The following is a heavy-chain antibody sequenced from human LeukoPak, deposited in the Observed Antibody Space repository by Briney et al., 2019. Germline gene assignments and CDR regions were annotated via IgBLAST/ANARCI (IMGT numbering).Heavy chain of an antibody. CDR2: ISNDGITN. V-gene: IGHV3-30*03. CDR1: GFTFSSYG. D-gene: IGHD3-9*01. J-gene: IGHJ4*02. CDR3: ARGRGQILTGLTDF. Sequence: GGSLRLPCAASGFTFSSYGMSWVRQAPGKGLEWVAVISNDGITNYYADSLKGRFTISRDNSKNTLYLQMNTLRGDDTAVYYCARGRGQILTGLTDFWGQGTLVTVSS.